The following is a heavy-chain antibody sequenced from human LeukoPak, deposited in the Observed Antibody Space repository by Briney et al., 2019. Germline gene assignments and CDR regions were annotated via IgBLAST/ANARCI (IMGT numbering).Heavy chain of an antibody. CDR1: GFTFSNSG. CDR2: IWYDGSDK. J-gene: IGHJ4*02. Sequence: PGGSLRLSCAASGFTFSNSGMHWVRQAPGKGLEWVAVIWYDGSDKYYADSVKGRFTISRDNSKNTLYLQMNSLRVEDTAVYYCARDGRPVAGRKKGTFDYWGQGTLVTVSS. V-gene: IGHV3-33*01. CDR3: ARDGRPVAGRKKGTFDY. D-gene: IGHD6-19*01.